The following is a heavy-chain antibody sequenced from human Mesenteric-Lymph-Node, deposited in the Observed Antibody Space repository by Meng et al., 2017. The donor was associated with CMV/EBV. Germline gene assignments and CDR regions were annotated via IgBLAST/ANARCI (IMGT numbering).Heavy chain of an antibody. Sequence: ESLKISCAASGFTFSSYAMSWIRQPPGKGLEWIGEINHSGSTNYNPSLKSRVTISVDTSKNQFSLKLSSVTAADTAVYYCARGIVVVPAAIQYYYYYGMDVWGQGTTVTVSS. CDR3: ARGIVVVPAAIQYYYYYGMDV. V-gene: IGHV4-34*01. CDR1: GFTFSSYA. CDR2: INHSGST. D-gene: IGHD2-2*01. J-gene: IGHJ6*02.